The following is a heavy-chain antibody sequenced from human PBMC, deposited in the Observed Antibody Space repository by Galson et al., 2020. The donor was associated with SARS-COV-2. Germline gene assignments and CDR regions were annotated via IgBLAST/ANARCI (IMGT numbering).Heavy chain of an antibody. V-gene: IGHV4-4*02. CDR2: ISQSVTT. J-gene: IGHJ2*01. CDR3: AIDSGYCTDGVCERYWYVDL. D-gene: IGHD2-8*01. CDR1: GGSISNNDW. Sequence: SETLSLTCTVSGGSISNNDWWSWVRQPPGKGLEWIGEISQSVTTHYNPSLNSRVTITGDKSKNQISLKLSSVTAADTAVYYCAIDSGYCTDGVCERYWYVDLWGRGTLVTVAS.